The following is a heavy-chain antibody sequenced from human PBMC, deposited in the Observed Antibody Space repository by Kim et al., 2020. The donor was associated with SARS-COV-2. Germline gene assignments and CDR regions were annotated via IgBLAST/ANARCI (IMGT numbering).Heavy chain of an antibody. CDR2: TTRDGDGS. V-gene: IGHV3-64D*06. CDR1: GFTFSDYA. Sequence: GGSLRLSCSASGFTFSDYAIHWVRRTPGMGLQYVSATTRDGDGSCYAYSVTDRFTIFRDNSKNTMFLQMSGLRMEDTAICYCVRYGRSYGAVHWGQGPLVSVS. J-gene: IGHJ4*02. D-gene: IGHD3-16*01. CDR3: VRYGRSYGAVH.